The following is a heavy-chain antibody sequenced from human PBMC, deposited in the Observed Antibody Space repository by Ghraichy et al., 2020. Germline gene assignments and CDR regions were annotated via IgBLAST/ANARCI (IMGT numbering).Heavy chain of an antibody. V-gene: IGHV5-51*01. CDR2: IYPGDSET. D-gene: IGHD3-3*01. Sequence: GESLNISCKASGYRFTSNWIGWVRQMPGKGLEWMGIIYPGDSETTYSASFQGQVTISVDRSLSTAYLQWRGLKASDTAVYYCARRGRDALWSPFDLWGQGTLVTVSS. CDR3: ARRGRDALWSPFDL. CDR1: GYRFTSNW. J-gene: IGHJ4*02.